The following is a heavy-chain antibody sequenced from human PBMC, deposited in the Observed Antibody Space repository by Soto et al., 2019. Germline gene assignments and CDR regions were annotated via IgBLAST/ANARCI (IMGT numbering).Heavy chain of an antibody. V-gene: IGHV1-2*02. CDR3: ARDYYDSSGSPDY. CDR2: INPNSGGT. CDR1: GYTFTGYD. D-gene: IGHD3-22*01. Sequence: ASVKVSCKASGYTFTGYDLHWVRQAPVQGLEWMGWINPNSGGTNYAQKFRGRVTMTRDTSISTAYMELSSLRSDDTAVYYCARDYYDSSGSPDYWGQGTLVPSPQ. J-gene: IGHJ4*02.